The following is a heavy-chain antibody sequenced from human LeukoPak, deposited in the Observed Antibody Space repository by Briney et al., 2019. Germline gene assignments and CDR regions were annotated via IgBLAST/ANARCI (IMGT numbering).Heavy chain of an antibody. D-gene: IGHD5-18*01. CDR3: ARERVSGDSYDYYFDY. CDR2: IYYSGST. J-gene: IGHJ4*02. CDR1: GDSITGSSYY. V-gene: IGHV4-39*07. Sequence: SETQSLTCTVSGDSITGSSYYWGWIRQPPGKGLEWIGSIYYSGSTYYNPSLKSRVTISVDTSKNQFSLKLSSVTAADAAVYYCARERVSGDSYDYYFDYWGQGTLVTVSS.